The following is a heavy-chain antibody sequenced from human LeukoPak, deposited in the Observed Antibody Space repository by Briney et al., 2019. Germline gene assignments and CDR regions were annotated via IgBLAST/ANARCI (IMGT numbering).Heavy chain of an antibody. CDR2: ISSSGSYI. J-gene: IGHJ4*02. D-gene: IGHD5-24*01. V-gene: IGHV3-21*01. Sequence: GGSLRLSCAASGFTFSSIWMNWVRQAPGKGLEWVSVISSSGSYIYYADSVRGRFTISRDNAKNSLYLQMNSLGDEDTALYYCTREPEMAKMVSYFDLWGQGTLVTVSS. CDR3: TREPEMAKMVSYFDL. CDR1: GFTFSSIW.